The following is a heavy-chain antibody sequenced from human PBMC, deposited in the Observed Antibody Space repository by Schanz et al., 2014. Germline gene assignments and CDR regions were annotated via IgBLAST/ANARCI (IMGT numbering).Heavy chain of an antibody. CDR1: GFTFSNYW. CDR2: IKQDESEK. Sequence: EVQLVESGGGVVQPGRSLRLSCVASGFTFSNYWMTWVRQAPGKGLEWVANIKQDESEKYYVDSVKGRFTISRDNTKNTLYLQMNTLRADDTAVYYCARKMKLGVYGGRGHDSLDIWGQGTMVTVSS. J-gene: IGHJ3*02. CDR3: ARKMKLGVYGGRGHDSLDI. V-gene: IGHV3-7*04. D-gene: IGHD2-15*01.